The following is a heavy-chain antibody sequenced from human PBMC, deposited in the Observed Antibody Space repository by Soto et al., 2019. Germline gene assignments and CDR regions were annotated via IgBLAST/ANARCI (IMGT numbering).Heavy chain of an antibody. CDR1: GGSISIGDYY. D-gene: IGHD6-13*01. Sequence: ASETLSLTCTVSGGSISIGDYYWSWVRQTPGKGLEWIGYIYYTGSTDYNPSLKSRVTISVDTSKNQFSLTLRSVTAADTAVYYCAREISTAGTAPTDYWGQGTLVTVSS. J-gene: IGHJ4*02. CDR2: IYYTGST. V-gene: IGHV4-30-4*01. CDR3: AREISTAGTAPTDY.